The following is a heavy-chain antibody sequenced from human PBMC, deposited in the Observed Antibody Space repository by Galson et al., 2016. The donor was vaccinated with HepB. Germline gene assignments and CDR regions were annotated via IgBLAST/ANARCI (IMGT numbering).Heavy chain of an antibody. V-gene: IGHV1-18*01. Sequence: SVKVSCKASGYMFHTYGVAWVRQAAGQGLEWIGWISPYTGHTNYTEKLLDRLTMTADTSARTAFMEIRDLRFDDTAVYYCARLEQDFDWVLDHWGRGTPVTVSS. CDR2: ISPYTGHT. D-gene: IGHD3-9*01. CDR3: ARLEQDFDWVLDH. J-gene: IGHJ4*02. CDR1: GYMFHTYG.